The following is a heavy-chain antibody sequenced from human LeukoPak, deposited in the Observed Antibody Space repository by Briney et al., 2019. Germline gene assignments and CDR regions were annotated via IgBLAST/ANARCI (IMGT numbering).Heavy chain of an antibody. CDR1: GGSFSGYY. Sequence: SETLSLTCAVYGGSFSGYYWSWIRQPPGKGLEWIGEINHSGSTNYNPSLKSRVTISVDTSKNQFSLKLSSVTAADTAVYYCARAGAAGLRYPWGQGTLVTVSS. V-gene: IGHV4-34*01. CDR2: INHSGST. D-gene: IGHD6-13*01. J-gene: IGHJ5*02. CDR3: ARAGAAGLRYP.